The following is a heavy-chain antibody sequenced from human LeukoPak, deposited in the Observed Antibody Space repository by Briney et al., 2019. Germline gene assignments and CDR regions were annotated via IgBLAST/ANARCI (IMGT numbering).Heavy chain of an antibody. CDR2: ISSDESNK. V-gene: IGHV3-30-3*01. D-gene: IGHD4-23*01. CDR3: VLGHYGGLFDN. J-gene: IGHJ4*02. CDR1: GFTFSSYE. Sequence: GGSLRLSCAASGFTFSSYEMNWVRQAPGKGLEWVAVISSDESNKDYANSVKGRFTIARDNSQNTLFVQMNSLRVEDTAVYYCVLGHYGGLFDNWGQGALVTVSS.